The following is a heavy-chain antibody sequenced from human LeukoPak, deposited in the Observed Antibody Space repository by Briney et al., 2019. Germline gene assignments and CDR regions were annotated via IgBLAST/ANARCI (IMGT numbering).Heavy chain of an antibody. CDR1: RFTFNNFA. D-gene: IGHD4-23*01. V-gene: IGHV3-23*01. Sequence: PGGSLRLSCAASRFTFNNFAMNWVRQAPGKGLEWVSSVNFRGTISYYADSVKGRFTISRDNSKNTLFLQMDSLRAEDAAIYYCAKRPGDYGGKYFDYWGQGTLVTVSS. CDR3: AKRPGDYGGKYFDY. J-gene: IGHJ4*02. CDR2: VNFRGTIS.